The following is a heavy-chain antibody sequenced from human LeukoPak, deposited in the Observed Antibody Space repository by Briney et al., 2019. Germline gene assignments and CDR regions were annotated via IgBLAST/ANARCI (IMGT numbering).Heavy chain of an antibody. CDR3: AKDRYSYAFEYSDS. J-gene: IGHJ4*02. V-gene: IGHV3-30*04. D-gene: IGHD5-18*01. CDR1: GFTLTNYA. Sequence: GGSLRLSCVVSGFTLTNYALHWVRQAPGKGLDWVAVISNDGSKKYYADSVKGRFTISRDNSKNTLSLQVSSLRTEDTAVYYCAKDRYSYAFEYSDSWGQGTLVTVSS. CDR2: ISNDGSKK.